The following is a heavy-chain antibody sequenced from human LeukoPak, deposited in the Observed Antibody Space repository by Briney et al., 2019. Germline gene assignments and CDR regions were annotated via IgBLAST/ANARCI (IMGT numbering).Heavy chain of an antibody. CDR3: ARLDDYGDADY. Sequence: SETLSLTCAVYGGSFSGYYWSWIRQPPEKGLEWIGEINHSGSTNYNPSLKSRVTISVDTSKNQFSLKLSSVTAADTAVYYCARLDDYGDADYWGQGTLVTVSS. CDR2: INHSGST. CDR1: GGSFSGYY. D-gene: IGHD4-17*01. V-gene: IGHV4-34*01. J-gene: IGHJ4*02.